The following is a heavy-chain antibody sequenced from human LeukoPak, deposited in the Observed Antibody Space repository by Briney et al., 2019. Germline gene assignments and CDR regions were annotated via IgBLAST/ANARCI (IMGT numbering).Heavy chain of an antibody. D-gene: IGHD3-3*01. CDR1: GFTFSDYY. CDR2: ISSSGSTI. J-gene: IGHJ6*03. V-gene: IGHV3-11*01. CDR3: ARKIGARTLRFLARAYYYYMDV. Sequence: GGSLRLSCAASGFTFSDYYMSWIRQAPGKGLEWVSYISSSGSTIYYADSVKGRFTISRDNAKNSLYLQMNSLRAEDTAVYYCARKIGARTLRFLARAYYYYMDVWGKGTTVTVSS.